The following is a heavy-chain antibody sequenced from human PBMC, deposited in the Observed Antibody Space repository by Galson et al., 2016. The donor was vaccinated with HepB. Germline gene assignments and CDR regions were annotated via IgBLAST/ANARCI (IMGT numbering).Heavy chain of an antibody. CDR2: MKEDGSEN. J-gene: IGHJ6*02. V-gene: IGHV3-7*03. CDR1: GFIFRSFW. D-gene: IGHD3-9*01. CDR3: GKDILPGGMDV. Sequence: SLRLSCAASGFIFRSFWMSWVRQAPGKGLEWVASMKEDGSENAYLGSVKGRFSISRDNVKSALYLQMNSLRTEDSALYYCGKDILPGGMDVWGHGTRVTVAS.